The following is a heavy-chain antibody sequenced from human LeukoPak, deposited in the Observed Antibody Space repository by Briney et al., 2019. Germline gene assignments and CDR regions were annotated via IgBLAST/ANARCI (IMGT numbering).Heavy chain of an antibody. V-gene: IGHV3-11*04. Sequence: GGSLRLSCAASGFTFSDYYMSWIRQAPGKGLEWVSYISSSGSTIYYADSVKGRFTISRDNAKNSLYLQMNSLRAEDTAVYYCARVRCAGGSCSQNYYYYMDVWGKGTTVTVSS. J-gene: IGHJ6*03. CDR1: GFTFSDYY. CDR2: ISSSGSTI. D-gene: IGHD2-15*01. CDR3: ARVRCAGGSCSQNYYYYMDV.